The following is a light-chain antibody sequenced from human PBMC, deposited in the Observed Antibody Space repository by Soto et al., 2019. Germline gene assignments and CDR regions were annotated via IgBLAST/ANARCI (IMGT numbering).Light chain of an antibody. Sequence: EILMTQSPATLSVSPGEGATLSCRASPSISSNLAWYQQKPGQAPRLLIYAASTKAPGIPARFSGSGSGTEFTLTISSLQSADFAVYYCQQYNNWLRTCGHGTRVESK. V-gene: IGKV3-15*01. CDR2: AAS. CDR1: PSISSN. J-gene: IGKJ1*01. CDR3: QQYNNWLRT.